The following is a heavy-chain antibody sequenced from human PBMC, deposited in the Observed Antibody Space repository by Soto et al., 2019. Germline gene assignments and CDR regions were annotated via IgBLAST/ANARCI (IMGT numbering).Heavy chain of an antibody. J-gene: IGHJ4*02. V-gene: IGHV3-23*01. CDR2: ISGSGGST. D-gene: IGHD3-22*01. CDR3: AKDWYDSSGYYYVGY. CDR1: GFTFSSYA. Sequence: PGGSLRLSCAASGFTFSSYAMSWVRQAPGKGLEWVSAISGSGGSTYYADSVKGRFTISRDNSKNTLYLQMNSLRAEDTAVYYCAKDWYDSSGYYYVGYWGQGTLVTVSS.